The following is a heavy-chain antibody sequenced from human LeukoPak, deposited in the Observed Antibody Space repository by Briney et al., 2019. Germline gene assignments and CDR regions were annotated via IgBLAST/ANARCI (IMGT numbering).Heavy chain of an antibody. Sequence: ETLSLTCAVYGGSFSGYYWSWIRQPPGKGLEWIGEINHSGSTNYNPSLKSRVTISVDTSKNQFSLKLSSVTAADTAVYYCALMGYYYDSSGYYYQDAEYFQHWGQGTLVTVSS. D-gene: IGHD3-22*01. V-gene: IGHV4-34*01. CDR2: INHSGST. CDR1: GGSFSGYY. CDR3: ALMGYYYDSSGYYYQDAEYFQH. J-gene: IGHJ1*01.